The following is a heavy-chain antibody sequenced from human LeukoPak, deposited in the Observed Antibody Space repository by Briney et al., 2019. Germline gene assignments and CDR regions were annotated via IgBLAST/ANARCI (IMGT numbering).Heavy chain of an antibody. CDR1: GLTFSRYS. V-gene: IGHV3-7*03. CDR2: IKQDGSEE. Sequence: GGSLRLSCAASGLTFSRYSMTWVRQAPGKGLEWVAHIKQDGSEENYGDSVKGRFTISRDNAKNSLYLQMNSLRAEDTAVYYCAKDEGSGTWHYWGQGTLVTVSS. CDR3: AKDEGSGTWHY. J-gene: IGHJ4*02. D-gene: IGHD2-15*01.